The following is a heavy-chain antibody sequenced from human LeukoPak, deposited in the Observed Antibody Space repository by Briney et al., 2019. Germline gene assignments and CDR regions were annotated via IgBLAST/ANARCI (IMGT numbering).Heavy chain of an antibody. CDR1: RYTFTSYD. Sequence: ASLKVSCKASRYTFTSYDINWVRQATGQGLEWMGWMNPNSGNTGYAQKFQGRVTMTRNTSISTAYMELSSLRSEDTAVYYCARRGARAATYWFDPWGQGTLVTVSS. D-gene: IGHD6-25*01. CDR3: ARRGARAATYWFDP. J-gene: IGHJ5*02. V-gene: IGHV1-8*01. CDR2: MNPNSGNT.